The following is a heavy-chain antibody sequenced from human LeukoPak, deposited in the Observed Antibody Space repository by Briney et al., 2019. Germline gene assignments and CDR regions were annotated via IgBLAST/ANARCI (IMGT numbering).Heavy chain of an antibody. CDR1: GYTFTSYY. J-gene: IGHJ1*01. CDR2: INPSGGST. D-gene: IGHD2-21*02. Sequence: ASVKVSCKASGYTFTSYYMHWVRQAPGQGLEWMGIINPSGGSTSYAQKFQGRVTMTRDMSTSTVYMELSSLRSEDTAVYYCARAAYCGGDCYPWAAENFQHWGQGTLVTVSS. CDR3: ARAAYCGGDCYPWAAENFQH. V-gene: IGHV1-46*01.